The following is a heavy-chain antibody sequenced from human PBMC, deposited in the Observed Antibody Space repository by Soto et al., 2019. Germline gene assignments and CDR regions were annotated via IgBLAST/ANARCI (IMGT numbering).Heavy chain of an antibody. CDR1: GFTFSSYG. CDR2: IWYDGSNK. V-gene: IGHV3-33*01. Sequence: GGSLRLSCAASGFTFSSYGMHWVRQAPGKGLEWVAVIWYDGSNKYYADSVKGRFTISRDNSKNTLYLQMNSLRAEDTAVYYCARRAAMVGYYYYYGMDVWGQGTTVTVSS. D-gene: IGHD5-18*01. J-gene: IGHJ6*02. CDR3: ARRAAMVGYYYYYGMDV.